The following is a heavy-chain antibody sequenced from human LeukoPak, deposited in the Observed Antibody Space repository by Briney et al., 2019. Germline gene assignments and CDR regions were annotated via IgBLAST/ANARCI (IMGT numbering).Heavy chain of an antibody. CDR2: IIPIFGTA. Sequence: ASVKVSFKASGGTFISYAISWVRQAPGQGLEWMGGIIPIFGTANYAQKFQGRVTITADESTSTAYMELSSLRSEDTAVYYCASVIYSSGWYPTFDYWGQGTLVTVSS. V-gene: IGHV1-69*01. CDR1: GGTFISYA. CDR3: ASVIYSSGWYPTFDY. D-gene: IGHD6-19*01. J-gene: IGHJ4*02.